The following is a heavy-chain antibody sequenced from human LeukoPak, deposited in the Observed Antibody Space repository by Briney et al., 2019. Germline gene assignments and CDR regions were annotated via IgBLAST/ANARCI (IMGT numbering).Heavy chain of an antibody. J-gene: IGHJ3*02. CDR2: VYPGDSDT. CDR3: ARQLDYGGFGAFGI. CDR1: GYTFTNYW. Sequence: GASLQISCKGSGYTFTNYWIHWVRQMPGKGLEWMGNVYPGDSDTRYSPSFQGQVTISADKSITTTYLQWNSLKASDTAIYYCARQLDYGGFGAFGIWGQGTMVTVSS. D-gene: IGHD4-23*01. V-gene: IGHV5-51*01.